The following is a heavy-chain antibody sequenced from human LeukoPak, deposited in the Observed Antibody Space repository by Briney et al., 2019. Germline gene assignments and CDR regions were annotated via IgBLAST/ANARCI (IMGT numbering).Heavy chain of an antibody. CDR2: IWYDGSNK. D-gene: IGHD3-10*01. Sequence: GRSLRLSCAASGFTFSNYGMHWVRQAPGKGLEWVAVIWYDGSNKYYADSVKGRFTISRDNSKNTLYLQMNSLRAEDTAVYYCARLSITMVRGVDYWGQGTLVTVSS. V-gene: IGHV3-33*08. CDR1: GFTFSNYG. J-gene: IGHJ4*02. CDR3: ARLSITMVRGVDY.